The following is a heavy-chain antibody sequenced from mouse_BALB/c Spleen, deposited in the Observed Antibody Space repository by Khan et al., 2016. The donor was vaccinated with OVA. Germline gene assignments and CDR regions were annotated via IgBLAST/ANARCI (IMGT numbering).Heavy chain of an antibody. J-gene: IGHJ4*01. CDR3: ARPPYFSYAMDN. D-gene: IGHD2-10*01. V-gene: IGHV9-3-1*01. CDR2: INTYTGEP. CDR1: GHTFTNYG. Sequence: QIQLVQSGPELMKPGETVKISCKASGHTFTNYGMNWVKQAPGKGLKWMGWINTYTGEPTYADDFNGRFAFSLETSASTAYLQINNLKNEDTATYFCARPPYFSYAMDNWGQGTSVTVSS.